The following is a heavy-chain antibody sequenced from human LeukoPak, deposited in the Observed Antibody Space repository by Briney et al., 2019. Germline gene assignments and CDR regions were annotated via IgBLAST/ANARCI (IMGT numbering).Heavy chain of an antibody. CDR2: ISISEST. CDR3: ATERDRFYVVV. V-gene: IGHV4-4*07. J-gene: IGHJ6*03. Sequence: SETLSLTCTVSGGFISSYCWSWIRQPAGKGLEWIGRISISESTNYNPSLKSRVTILVDKSKNQFSLNLTSVTAADTAVYYCATERDRFYVVVWGKGTTVTVSS. CDR1: GGFISSYC. D-gene: IGHD3-3*01.